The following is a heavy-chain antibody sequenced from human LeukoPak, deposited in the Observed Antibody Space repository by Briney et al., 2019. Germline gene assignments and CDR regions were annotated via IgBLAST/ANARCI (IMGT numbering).Heavy chain of an antibody. V-gene: IGHV3-30*04. J-gene: IGHJ6*04. D-gene: IGHD3-9*01. CDR1: GFTFSSYA. CDR3: ARDAVTISRSSHPNYGMDV. CDR2: ISYDGSNK. Sequence: PGRSLRLSCAASGFTFSSYAMHWVRQAPGKGLEWVAVISYDGSNKYYADSVKGRFTISRDNSKNTLYLQMNSLRAEETAVYYCARDAVTISRSSHPNYGMDVWGKGTTVTVSS.